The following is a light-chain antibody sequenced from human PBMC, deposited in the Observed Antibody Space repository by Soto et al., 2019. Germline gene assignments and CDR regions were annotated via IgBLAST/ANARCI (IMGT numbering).Light chain of an antibody. J-gene: IGKJ1*01. V-gene: IGKV1-5*01. CDR2: AVS. Sequence: DIQMTQSPSTLSGSVGDRVTITCRASQNVSRWLAWYQQKPGRAPNLLIYAVSSLETGVPSRFSGSGSGTEFTLTISSLQPADFATYYCQQYNSDSWTFGQGTKVDIK. CDR1: QNVSRW. CDR3: QQYNSDSWT.